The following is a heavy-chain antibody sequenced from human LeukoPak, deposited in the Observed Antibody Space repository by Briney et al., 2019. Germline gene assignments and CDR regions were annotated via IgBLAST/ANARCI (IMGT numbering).Heavy chain of an antibody. CDR3: AKDAYGDYGPFDY. Sequence: PGGSLRLSCAASGFTFSSYAMHWVRQAPGKGLEWVAVISYDGSNKYYADSVKGRFTISRDNSKNTLYLQMNSLRAEDTAVYYCAKDAYGDYGPFDYWGQGTLVTVSS. J-gene: IGHJ4*02. V-gene: IGHV3-30*04. CDR2: ISYDGSNK. CDR1: GFTFSSYA. D-gene: IGHD4-17*01.